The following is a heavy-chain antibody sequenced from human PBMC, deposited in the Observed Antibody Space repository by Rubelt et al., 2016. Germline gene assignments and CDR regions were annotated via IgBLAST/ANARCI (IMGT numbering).Heavy chain of an antibody. J-gene: IGHJ6*02. CDR3: AGDYSSGKIYYYYGMDV. V-gene: IGHV4-59*12. CDR2: IYYSGST. D-gene: IGHD6-19*01. Sequence: QVQLQESGPGLVKPSETLSLTCTVSGGSISSNYWSWIRQPPGKGLEWIGYIYYSGSTNYNPSLKSRVTISVDTAKNQFSLKLSSVTAADTAVYYCAGDYSSGKIYYYYGMDVWGQGTTVTVSS. CDR1: GGSISSNY.